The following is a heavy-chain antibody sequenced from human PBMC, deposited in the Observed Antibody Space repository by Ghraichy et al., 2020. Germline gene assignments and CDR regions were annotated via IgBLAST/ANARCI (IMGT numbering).Heavy chain of an antibody. CDR1: GFTFSDYY. V-gene: IGHV3-11*01. Sequence: GGSLRLSCTASGFTFSDYYMTSIRQAPGKGLEWISYISSSGSAIYYADSVKGRFTISRDNAKNSLYLQMSSLRADDTAVYYCARDVGGSFYFDYWGQGTLVTVSS. CDR3: ARDVGGSFYFDY. D-gene: IGHD3-10*01. CDR2: ISSSGSAI. J-gene: IGHJ4*02.